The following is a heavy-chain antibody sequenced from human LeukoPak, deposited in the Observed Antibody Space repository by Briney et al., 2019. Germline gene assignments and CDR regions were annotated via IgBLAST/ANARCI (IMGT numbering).Heavy chain of an antibody. CDR2: IYSSGST. Sequence: SETLSLTCTVSGGSISSYYWSWIRQPAGKGLEWIGRIYSSGSTNYNPSLKSRVTMSVDTSKNQFSLKLTSVTAADTAVYYCARVTYNSSSISLDAFNIWGQGTVVTVSS. V-gene: IGHV4-4*07. CDR3: ARVTYNSSSISLDAFNI. J-gene: IGHJ3*02. D-gene: IGHD6-6*01. CDR1: GGSISSYY.